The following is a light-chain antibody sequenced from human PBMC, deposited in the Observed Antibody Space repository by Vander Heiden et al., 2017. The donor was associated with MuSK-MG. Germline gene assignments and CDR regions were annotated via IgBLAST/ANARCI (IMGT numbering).Light chain of an antibody. V-gene: IGLV3-19*01. Sequence: SSALTQDPAVSVALGQTVRITSQGDSLRSYYASWYQQKPEQAPVLVIYGKNNRPSGIPDRFSGSSSGNTASFTITGAQAEEEADYYCNSRDSSGNHVVFGGGTKLTVL. J-gene: IGLJ2*01. CDR2: GKN. CDR1: SLRSYY. CDR3: NSRDSSGNHVV.